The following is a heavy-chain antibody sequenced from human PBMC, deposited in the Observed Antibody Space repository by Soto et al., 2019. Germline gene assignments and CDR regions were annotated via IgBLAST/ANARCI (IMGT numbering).Heavy chain of an antibody. Sequence: PSETLSLTCSVSGGTINSGDYFWSWIRQPPGKGLEWIGEINHSGSTNYNPSLKSRVTISVDTSKNQFSLKLSSVTAADTAVYYWARGGVISGWNYYYYGMDVWGQGTRVTVSS. CDR2: INHSGST. J-gene: IGHJ6*02. CDR3: ARGGVISGWNYYYYGMDV. CDR1: GGTINSGDYF. V-gene: IGHV4-39*07. D-gene: IGHD6-19*01.